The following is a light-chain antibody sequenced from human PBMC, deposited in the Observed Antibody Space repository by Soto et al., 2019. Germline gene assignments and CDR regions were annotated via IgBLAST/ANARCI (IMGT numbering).Light chain of an antibody. J-gene: IGKJ5*01. V-gene: IGKV3-15*01. CDR3: QQYNNWPIT. Sequence: EIVMTQSPATLSVSPGERATLSCRASQSVSSNLAWYQQKPGQAPRLLIYGASTRATGIPARFSGSGSGTEFTLTISILQSEDFSVYYCQQYNNWPITFGQGTRLEMK. CDR1: QSVSSN. CDR2: GAS.